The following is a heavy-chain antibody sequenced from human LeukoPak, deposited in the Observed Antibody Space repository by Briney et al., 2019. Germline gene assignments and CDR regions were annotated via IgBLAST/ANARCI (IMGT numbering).Heavy chain of an antibody. CDR3: TGNYYGSGSYADFDY. Sequence: GGSLRLSCAASGFTFSGSALHWVREASGRGLEWVGRIRSTANGYATAYAASVKGRFTISRDDSKNTAYLQMDSLKTEDTAVYYCTGNYYGSGSYADFDYWGQGTLVTVSS. CDR2: IRSTANGYAT. D-gene: IGHD3-10*01. J-gene: IGHJ4*02. CDR1: GFTFSGSA. V-gene: IGHV3-73*01.